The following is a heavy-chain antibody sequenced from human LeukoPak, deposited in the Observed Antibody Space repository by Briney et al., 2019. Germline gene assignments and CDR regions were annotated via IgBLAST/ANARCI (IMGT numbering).Heavy chain of an antibody. J-gene: IGHJ3*02. V-gene: IGHV4-4*07. Sequence: SETLSLTCTVSGGSISSYYWSWIRQPAGKGLEWIGRFYTSENINYDPSLRSRITMSLDTAKNQFSLKLRSVTAADTAVYYCARDIKVGGTPDLFDIWGQGTMVTVSS. D-gene: IGHD1-26*01. CDR2: FYTSENI. CDR1: GGSISSYY. CDR3: ARDIKVGGTPDLFDI.